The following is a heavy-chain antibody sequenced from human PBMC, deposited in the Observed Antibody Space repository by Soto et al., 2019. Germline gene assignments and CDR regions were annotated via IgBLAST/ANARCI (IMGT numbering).Heavy chain of an antibody. CDR1: GGSISSYY. J-gene: IGHJ5*02. CDR3: ALGGIAGHWFDP. Sequence: SETLSLTCTVSGGSISSYYWSWILQPPGKGLEWIGYIYYSGSTLYNPSLNSRVTLSADTSKNQLSLNLRSVTVADTAVYYCALGGIAGHWFDPWGQGTLVTVS. D-gene: IGHD6-13*01. CDR2: IYYSGST. V-gene: IGHV4-59*12.